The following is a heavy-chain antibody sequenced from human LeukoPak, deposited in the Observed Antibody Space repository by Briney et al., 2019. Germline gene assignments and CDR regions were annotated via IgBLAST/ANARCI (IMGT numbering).Heavy chain of an antibody. CDR2: INHSGST. V-gene: IGHV4-34*01. CDR3: ARDSRGAGPDFDY. D-gene: IGHD6-19*01. J-gene: IGHJ4*02. Sequence: SETLSLTCAVYGGFFSGYYWSWIRQPPGKGLEWIGEINHSGSTNYNPSLKSRVTISVDTSKNQFSLKLNSVTAADTAVYYCARDSRGAGPDFDYWGQGTLDTVSS. CDR1: GGFFSGYY.